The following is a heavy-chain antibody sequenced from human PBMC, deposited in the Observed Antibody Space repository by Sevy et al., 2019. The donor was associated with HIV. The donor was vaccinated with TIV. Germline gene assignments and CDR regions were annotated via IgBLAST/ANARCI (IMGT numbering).Heavy chain of an antibody. D-gene: IGHD3-10*01. Sequence: GRSLRLSCAASGFTFSNYGMHWVRQAPGKGLEWVAVIWYDGINRYYADSVKGRFTISRDNSKNTLYLQMNSLRAEDTAVYYCARDNLLPIMVSMVRGALSYYFDYWGQGTLVTVSS. CDR2: IWYDGINR. J-gene: IGHJ4*02. V-gene: IGHV3-33*01. CDR1: GFTFSNYG. CDR3: ARDNLLPIMVSMVRGALSYYFDY.